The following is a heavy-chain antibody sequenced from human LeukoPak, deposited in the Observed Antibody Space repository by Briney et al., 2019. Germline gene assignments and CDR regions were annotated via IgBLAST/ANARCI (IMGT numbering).Heavy chain of an antibody. Sequence: SSQTLSLTCTVSGGSISSGGYYWSWIRQHPGKGLEWIGYIYYSGSTYYNPSLKSRVTISVDTSKNQFSLKLSSVTAADTAVYYCARNEAARPYFDYWGQGTLVTVSP. CDR2: IYYSGST. CDR1: GGSISSGGYY. CDR3: ARNEAARPYFDY. V-gene: IGHV4-31*03. D-gene: IGHD6-6*01. J-gene: IGHJ4*02.